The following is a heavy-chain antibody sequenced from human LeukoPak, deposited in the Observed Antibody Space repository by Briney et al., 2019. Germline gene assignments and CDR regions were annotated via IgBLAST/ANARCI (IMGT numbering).Heavy chain of an antibody. Sequence: PSETLSLTCTVSGGSISSSSYYWGWIRQPPGKGLEWIGSIYYSGSTYYNPSLKSRVTISVDKSKNQFSLKLSSVTAADTAVYYCARELEEWFDPWGQGTLVTVSS. CDR1: GGSISSSSYY. J-gene: IGHJ5*02. V-gene: IGHV4-39*07. CDR2: IYYSGST. D-gene: IGHD3-3*02. CDR3: ARELEEWFDP.